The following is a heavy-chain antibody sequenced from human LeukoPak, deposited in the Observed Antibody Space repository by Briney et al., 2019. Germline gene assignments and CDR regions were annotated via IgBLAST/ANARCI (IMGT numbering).Heavy chain of an antibody. J-gene: IGHJ4*02. CDR1: GFTFSSYS. V-gene: IGHV3-48*04. CDR2: ISSSGSTI. Sequence: AGGSLRLSCAASGFTFSSYSMNWVRQAPGKGLEWVSYISSSGSTIYYADSVKGRFTISRDNAKNSLYLQMNSLRAENTAVYYCARELLRYFDYWGQGTLVTVSS. CDR3: ARELLRYFDY.